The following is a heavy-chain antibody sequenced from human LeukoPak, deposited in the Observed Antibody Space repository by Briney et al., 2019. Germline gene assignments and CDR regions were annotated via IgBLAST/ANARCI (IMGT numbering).Heavy chain of an antibody. CDR1: GFTLGNAW. CDR3: TRVTVTSYYFDY. V-gene: IGHV3-15*01. Sequence: GGSLRLSCAASGFTLGNAWMSWVRQAPGKGLEWVGRIKSKTDGGTTDFAAPVKGRFTIPRDDSENTLYLQMNSLKTEDTAVYYCTRVTVTSYYFDYWGQGTLVTVSS. CDR2: IKSKTDGGTT. J-gene: IGHJ4*02. D-gene: IGHD4-17*01.